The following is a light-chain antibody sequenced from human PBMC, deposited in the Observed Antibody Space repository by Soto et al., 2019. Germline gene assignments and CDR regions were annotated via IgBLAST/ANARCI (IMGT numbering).Light chain of an antibody. CDR2: LGF. CDR1: QRLLHSNGNIF. V-gene: IGKV2-28*01. J-gene: IGKJ2*01. CDR3: MQALQTPYT. Sequence: EIVMTQSPPSLTVTPGEPASISCSSSQRLLHSNGNIFLDWYLQKPGQSPQLLTYLGFNRASGVRDRVSGSAAGTDFTLKISRVEAEDAGVYYCMQALQTPYTLCQGTKLEIK.